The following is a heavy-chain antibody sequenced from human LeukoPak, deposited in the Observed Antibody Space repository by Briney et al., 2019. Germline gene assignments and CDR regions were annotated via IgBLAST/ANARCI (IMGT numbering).Heavy chain of an antibody. V-gene: IGHV1-69*13. CDR1: GSTFSSYA. CDR2: IIPIFGTA. CDR3: ARDIVVVPAAPGAFDI. J-gene: IGHJ3*02. D-gene: IGHD2-2*01. Sequence: ASVKVSCKASGSTFSSYAISWVRQAPGQGLEWMGGIIPIFGTANYAQKFQGRVTITADESTSTAYMELSSLRSEDTAVYYCARDIVVVPAAPGAFDIWGQGTMVTVSS.